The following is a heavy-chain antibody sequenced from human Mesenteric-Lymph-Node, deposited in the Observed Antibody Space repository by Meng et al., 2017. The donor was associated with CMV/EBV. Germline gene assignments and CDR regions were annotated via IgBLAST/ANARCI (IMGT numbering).Heavy chain of an antibody. V-gene: IGHV1-69*02. CDR3: VIVMPNTDFDH. Sequence: SCKASGTTFNSYTISWVRQAPGQGLEWMGRIIPILDIASYAHRLQGRVTFTADKSTSTAYMELSSLRSEDTAMYYCVIVMPNTDFDHWGQGTLVTVSS. CDR1: GTTFNSYT. CDR2: IIPILDIA. J-gene: IGHJ4*02. D-gene: IGHD2-21*01.